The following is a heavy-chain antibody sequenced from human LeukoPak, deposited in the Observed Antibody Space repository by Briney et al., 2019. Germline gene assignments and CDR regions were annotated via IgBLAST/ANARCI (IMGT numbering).Heavy chain of an antibody. CDR2: IIPIFGTA. CDR3: ARGSKYSSGWYYFDY. Sequence: SVKVSCKASGGTFSSYAISWVRQAPGQGLEWMGGIIPIFGTANYAQKFQGRVTITADKSTSTAYMELSSLRSEDTAVYYCARGSKYSSGWYYFDYWGQGTLVTVSS. CDR1: GGTFSSYA. V-gene: IGHV1-69*06. J-gene: IGHJ4*02. D-gene: IGHD6-19*01.